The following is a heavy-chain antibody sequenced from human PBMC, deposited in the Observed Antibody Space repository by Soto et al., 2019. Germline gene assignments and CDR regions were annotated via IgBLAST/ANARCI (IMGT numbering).Heavy chain of an antibody. CDR1: GISLSTSGVG. Sequence: ESGPTLVNPTQTLTLTCSLSGISLSTSGVGVGWIRQPPGKALEWLALIYWNDEKRYSPSLKSRLTITKDNSRNQVVLTMTNMDPVDTATYYCAHRLRWLANFDYWGQGTLVTVSS. D-gene: IGHD6-19*01. CDR3: AHRLRWLANFDY. V-gene: IGHV2-5*01. J-gene: IGHJ4*02. CDR2: IYWNDEK.